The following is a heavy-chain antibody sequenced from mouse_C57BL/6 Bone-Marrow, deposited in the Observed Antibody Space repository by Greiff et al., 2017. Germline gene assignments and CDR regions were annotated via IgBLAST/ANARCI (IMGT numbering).Heavy chain of an antibody. D-gene: IGHD1-1*01. Sequence: VQLQQSGAELVRPGASVKLSCTASGFNIKDDYMHWVKQRPEQGLEWIGWIDPENGDTEYASKFQGKATITADTSSNTAYLQLSSLTSADTAVYYCTTREDYYGSSYWYFDVWGTGTTVTVSS. CDR2: IDPENGDT. CDR3: TTREDYYGSSYWYFDV. CDR1: GFNIKDDY. V-gene: IGHV14-4*01. J-gene: IGHJ1*03.